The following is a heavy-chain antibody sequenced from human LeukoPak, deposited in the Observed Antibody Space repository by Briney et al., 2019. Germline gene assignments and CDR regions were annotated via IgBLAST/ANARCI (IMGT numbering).Heavy chain of an antibody. Sequence: SETLSLTCAVSGYSISSGYYWGWIRQPPGKGLEWIGSIYHSGSTYYNPSLKSRVTISVDTSKNQFSLKLSYVTAADTALYYCARAGRMSAAADAFDYWGQGTLVTVSS. CDR2: IYHSGST. CDR3: ARAGRMSAAADAFDY. CDR1: GYSISSGYY. J-gene: IGHJ4*02. D-gene: IGHD6-13*01. V-gene: IGHV4-38-2*01.